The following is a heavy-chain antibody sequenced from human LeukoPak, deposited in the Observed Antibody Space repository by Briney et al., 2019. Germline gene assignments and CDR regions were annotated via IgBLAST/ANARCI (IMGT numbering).Heavy chain of an antibody. CDR3: ARGWRYYYDSSGRGGWFDP. CDR1: GGSISDSSFY. J-gene: IGHJ5*02. V-gene: IGHV4-39*01. Sequence: SETLSLTCTVSGGSISDSSFYWDWIRQPPGKGLEWIGSISYSGSAYNDPALKSRITIYVDMSKNQLSLKLSSVTAADTAVYYCARGWRYYYDSSGRGGWFDPWGQGTLITVSS. CDR2: ISYSGSA. D-gene: IGHD3-22*01.